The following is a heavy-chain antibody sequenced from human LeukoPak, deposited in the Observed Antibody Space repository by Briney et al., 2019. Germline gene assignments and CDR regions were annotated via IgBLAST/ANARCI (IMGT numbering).Heavy chain of an antibody. D-gene: IGHD2-15*01. J-gene: IGHJ3*01. CDR1: GASLNDYW. CDR3: ARITARGGSDNTVDV. CDR2: VTDGGYT. Sequence: SSETLSLTCAIYGASLNDYWWTWVRQPPGAGQEWIGEVTDGGYTNYKSSLKRRVSISVDISKNQFSLRLPSVTAADTAMYFYARITARGGSDNTVDVWGQGTMIIVSS. V-gene: IGHV4-34*01.